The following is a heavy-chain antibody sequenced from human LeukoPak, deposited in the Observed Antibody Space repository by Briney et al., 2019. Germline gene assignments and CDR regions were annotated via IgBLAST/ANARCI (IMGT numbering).Heavy chain of an antibody. CDR2: IYYSGST. CDR1: GGSISSYS. D-gene: IGHD3-22*01. V-gene: IGHV4-59*08. CDR3: VRSSGYYYGSGGFDY. J-gene: IGHJ4*02. Sequence: SETLSLTCTVSGGSISSYSWSWIRQPPGKGLEWIGYIYYSGSTNYNPSLKSRVTISVDTSKNQFSLKLSSVTAADTAVYYCVRSSGYYYGSGGFDYWGQGTLVTVSS.